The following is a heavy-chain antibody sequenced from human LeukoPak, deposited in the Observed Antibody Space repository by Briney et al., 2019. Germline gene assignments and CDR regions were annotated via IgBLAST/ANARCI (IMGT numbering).Heavy chain of an antibody. V-gene: IGHV4-4*07. D-gene: IGHD6-13*01. CDR2: IYTSGST. CDR1: GGSISSYY. Sequence: SSETLSLTCTVSGGSISSYYWSWIRQPAGKGLEWIGRIYTSGSTNYNPSLKSRVTISVDTSKNQFSLKLSSVTAADTAVYYCARGFGSSWYESYFDYWGQGTLVTVSS. CDR3: ARGFGSSWYESYFDY. J-gene: IGHJ4*02.